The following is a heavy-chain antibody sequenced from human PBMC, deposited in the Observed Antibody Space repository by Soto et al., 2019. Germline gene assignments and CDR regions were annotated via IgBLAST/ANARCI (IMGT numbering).Heavy chain of an antibody. Sequence: SEPLSLTCTVSGGSISSSSYYWVWILQPPGKGLEWIGSIYYSGSTYYNPSLKSRVTISVDTSKNQFSLKLSSVTAADTAVYYCARQGDYYYGMDVWGQGTTVTVSS. V-gene: IGHV4-39*01. J-gene: IGHJ6*02. CDR1: GGSISSSSYY. CDR3: ARQGDYYYGMDV. CDR2: IYYSGST.